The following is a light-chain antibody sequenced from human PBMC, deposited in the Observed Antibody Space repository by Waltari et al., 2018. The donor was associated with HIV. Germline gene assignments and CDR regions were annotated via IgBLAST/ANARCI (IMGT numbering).Light chain of an antibody. V-gene: IGLV1-47*01. J-gene: IGLJ2*01. CDR2: RNN. Sequence: QSVLTQPPSASGPPGPRVTISCSGGSSNLGNNHVSWYQQFPGTTPKLLIYRNNQRPAGVPDRFSGSKSGTSAALVISGLRSEDEADYYCAAWDDSLSGVFGGGTKVTVL. CDR1: SSNLGNNH. CDR3: AAWDDSLSGV.